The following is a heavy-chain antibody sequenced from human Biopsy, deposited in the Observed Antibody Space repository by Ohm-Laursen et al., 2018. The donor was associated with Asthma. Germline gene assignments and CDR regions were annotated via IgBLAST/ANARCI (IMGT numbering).Heavy chain of an antibody. J-gene: IGHJ4*02. D-gene: IGHD5-12*01. CDR2: THYSGST. CDR3: ASPVNRAFGGYEWAAVFDY. Sequence: SDTLSLTCTVSGASIRGSGSYWAWIRQAPGEGPEWIGTTHYSGSTFYKPSLRSRVTMSLDTSTNQFSLRLRSVTATDTAVYYCASPVNRAFGGYEWAAVFDYWGQGILVTVSS. V-gene: IGHV4-39*01. CDR1: GASIRGSGSY.